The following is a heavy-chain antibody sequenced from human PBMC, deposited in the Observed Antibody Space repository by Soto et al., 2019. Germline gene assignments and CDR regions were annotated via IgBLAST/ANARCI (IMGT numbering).Heavy chain of an antibody. J-gene: IGHJ6*02. CDR2: IYYSGST. Sequence: SETLSLTCTVSGGSINIDYWSWSRQPLGKGLEWIGYIYYSGSTNYNPSLKSRVTISLDMSKNQFSLQLSSVTAADTAVYYCARVKYYDNSGYYYPYYYYGMDVWGQGTTVT. V-gene: IGHV4-59*01. D-gene: IGHD3-22*01. CDR3: ARVKYYDNSGYYYPYYYYGMDV. CDR1: GGSINIDY.